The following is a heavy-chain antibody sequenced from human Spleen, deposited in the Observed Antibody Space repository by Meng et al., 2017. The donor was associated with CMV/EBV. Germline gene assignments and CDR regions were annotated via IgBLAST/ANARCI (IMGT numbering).Heavy chain of an antibody. D-gene: IGHD2-2*02. CDR1: GFTFRSYA. CDR2: ISNSGGNT. V-gene: IGHV3-23*01. J-gene: IGHJ2*01. CDR3: AKAVVVVPAAIRPLDWYFDL. Sequence: GESLKISCAASGFTFRSYAMTWVRQAPGKGLEWVSGISNSGGNTNYADSVKGRFTISRDNPKNTLYLQMNSLRAEDTAVYYCAKAVVVVPAAIRPLDWYFDLWGRGTLVTVSS.